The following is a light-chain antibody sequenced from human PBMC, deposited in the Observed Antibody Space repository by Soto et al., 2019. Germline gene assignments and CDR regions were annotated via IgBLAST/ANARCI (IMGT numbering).Light chain of an antibody. J-gene: IGKJ1*01. V-gene: IGKV3-20*01. CDR2: ATS. CDR3: QQYGRSGT. CDR1: QSVSRTY. Sequence: IVLTQAPGTLSLSPGARATLSCRASQSVSRTYLAWYQQKPVQAPRLLIYATSSRATGIPDRFSGSGSGTDFTLTTSRLEPEDFAVYYCQQYGRSGTFGQGTKVDIK.